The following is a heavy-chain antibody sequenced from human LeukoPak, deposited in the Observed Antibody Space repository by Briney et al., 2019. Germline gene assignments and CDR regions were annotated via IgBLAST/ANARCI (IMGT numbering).Heavy chain of an antibody. CDR1: GFTFDDYA. V-gene: IGHV3-9*01. CDR3: AKDWAATVRGTDY. D-gene: IGHD4-17*01. J-gene: IGHJ4*02. Sequence: GRSLRLSCAASGFTFDDYAMHWVRQVPGKGLEWVSGIRWNSGRIGYADSVKGRFTISRDNAKNSLYLQMNSLRAEDTALYYCAKDWAATVRGTDYWGQGTLVTVSS. CDR2: IRWNSGRI.